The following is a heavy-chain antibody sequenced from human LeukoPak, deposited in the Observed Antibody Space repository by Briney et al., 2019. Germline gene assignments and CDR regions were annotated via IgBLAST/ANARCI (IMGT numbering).Heavy chain of an antibody. D-gene: IGHD5-18*01. J-gene: IGHJ2*01. CDR1: GGSISSGGYY. CDR2: IYYSGST. CDR3: ARRMDTLWYFDL. Sequence: SQTLSLTCTVSGGSISSGGYYWSWIRQHPGKGLEWIGYIYYSGSTYYNPSLKSRVTISVDTSKNQFSLKLSSVTAADTAVYYCARRMDTLWYFDLWGRGTLVTVSS. V-gene: IGHV4-31*03.